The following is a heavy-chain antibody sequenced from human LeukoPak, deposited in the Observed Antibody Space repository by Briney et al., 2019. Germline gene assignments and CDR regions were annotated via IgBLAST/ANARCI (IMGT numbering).Heavy chain of an antibody. Sequence: GESLKISCKGSGYSFTTYWIGWVCQMPGKGLEWMGIIYPGDSETRYSPSFEGQVTISADKSITTAYLQWSSLKASDTAMYYCARLSGDGYNSLDSWGQGTLVTVSS. CDR3: ARLSGDGYNSLDS. CDR1: GYSFTTYW. D-gene: IGHD5-24*01. CDR2: IYPGDSET. J-gene: IGHJ4*02. V-gene: IGHV5-51*01.